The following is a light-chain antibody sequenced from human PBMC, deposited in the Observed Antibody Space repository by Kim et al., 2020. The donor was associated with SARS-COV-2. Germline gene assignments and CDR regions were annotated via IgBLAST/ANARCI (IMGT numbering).Light chain of an antibody. CDR2: GAS. CDR3: QQYNNWPLT. J-gene: IGKJ4*01. CDR1: QSVSGK. V-gene: IGKV3-15*01. Sequence: EIVMTQSPATLSVSPGERATLSCRASQSVSGKLAWFQQKPGQSPRLLIYGASTRATGIPARFSGSGSGTEFTLTISSLQSEDFAIYHCQQYNNWPLTFGGGTKVDIK.